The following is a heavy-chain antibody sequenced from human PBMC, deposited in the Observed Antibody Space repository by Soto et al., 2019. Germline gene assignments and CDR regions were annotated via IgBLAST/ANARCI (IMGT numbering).Heavy chain of an antibody. D-gene: IGHD2-15*01. Sequence: GGSLRLXCAASGFTFSSYWMSWVRQAPGKGLEWVANIKQDGSEKYYVDSVKGRFTISRDNAKNSLYLQMNSLRAEDTAVYYCARDSSGVVVAATYYYYYMDVWGKGTTVTVSS. J-gene: IGHJ6*03. CDR1: GFTFSSYW. CDR2: IKQDGSEK. V-gene: IGHV3-7*01. CDR3: ARDSSGVVVAATYYYYYMDV.